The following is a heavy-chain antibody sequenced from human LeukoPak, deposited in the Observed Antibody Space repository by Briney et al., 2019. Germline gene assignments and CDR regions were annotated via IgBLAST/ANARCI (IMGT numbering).Heavy chain of an antibody. D-gene: IGHD1-7*01. J-gene: IGHJ4*02. V-gene: IGHV3-23*01. CDR1: GFTFSSYA. Sequence: PGGSLRLSCAASGFTFSSYAMSWVRQAPGKGLEWVSAISGSGGSTYYADSVKGRFTISRDNSKNTLYLQMNSLRAEDTAEYYCAKGETEGGTLAHAYWRQGTLVTVSS. CDR3: AKGETEGGTLAHAY. CDR2: ISGSGGST.